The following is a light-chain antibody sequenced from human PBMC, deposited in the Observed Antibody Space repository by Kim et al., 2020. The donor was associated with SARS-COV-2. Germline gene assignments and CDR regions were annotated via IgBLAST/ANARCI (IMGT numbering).Light chain of an antibody. CDR2: HDT. CDR1: KLGDKY. CDR3: LAWDRFTGV. V-gene: IGLV3-1*01. J-gene: IGLJ2*01. Sequence: SYELTQPPSLSVSPGQTASITCSGDKLGDKYVSWYQQKAGQSPVLVIYHDTRRPSGNPERFSGANSGSTATLTISGTQAMDEADDYCLAWDRFTGVFGGG.